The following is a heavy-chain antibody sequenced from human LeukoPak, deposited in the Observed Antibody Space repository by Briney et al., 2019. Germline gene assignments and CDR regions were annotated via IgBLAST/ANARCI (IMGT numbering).Heavy chain of an antibody. V-gene: IGHV3-66*01. CDR3: ARGQCSSPSCRYFDY. J-gene: IGHJ4*02. CDR2: ITSGGNS. CDR1: GFTVSSTY. D-gene: IGHD2-2*01. Sequence: GGSLRLSCAASGFTVSSTYMNWVRQAPGRGLEWVSVITSGGNSYYADSVKGRFTISRDNSKNTLYLQMNSLRAEDTAVYYCARGQCSSPSCRYFDYWGQGTLVTVSS.